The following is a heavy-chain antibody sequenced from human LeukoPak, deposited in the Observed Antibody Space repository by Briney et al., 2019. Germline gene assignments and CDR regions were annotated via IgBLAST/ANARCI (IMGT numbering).Heavy chain of an antibody. CDR1: GGSISSSSYY. J-gene: IGHJ5*02. D-gene: IGHD6-19*01. Sequence: SETLSLTCTVSGGSISSSSYYWGWIRQPPGRGLEWIGSIYYSGSTYYNPSLKSRVTISVDTSKNQFSLKLSSVTAADTAVYYCARRGSGWDKVHWFDPWGQGTLVTVSS. CDR3: ARRGSGWDKVHWFDP. CDR2: IYYSGST. V-gene: IGHV4-39*01.